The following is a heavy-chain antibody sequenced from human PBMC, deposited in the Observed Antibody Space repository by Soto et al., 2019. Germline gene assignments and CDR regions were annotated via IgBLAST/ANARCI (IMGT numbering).Heavy chain of an antibody. Sequence: LKISCKASGYKFTTFWLNWVRQTPGKGLEWLGRIDPTDSFTNYSPPFEGHVTISVDRSISTAYLQWNSLQASDTAIYYCARPASGGSRDAFDVWGQGTTVTVSS. D-gene: IGHD2-15*01. V-gene: IGHV5-10-1*01. J-gene: IGHJ3*01. CDR3: ARPASGGSRDAFDV. CDR1: GYKFTTFW. CDR2: IDPTDSFT.